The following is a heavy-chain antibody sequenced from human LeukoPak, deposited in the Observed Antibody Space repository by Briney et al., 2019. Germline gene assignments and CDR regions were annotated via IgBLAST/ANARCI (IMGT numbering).Heavy chain of an antibody. V-gene: IGHV3-21*01. J-gene: IGHJ4*02. CDR1: GFTFSSYN. CDR3: ARDNPGSGWTQCFHY. D-gene: IGHD6-19*01. CDR2: ISRSNNYI. Sequence: PGRSLRLSCAASGFTFSSYNMNWVRRAPGKGLEWVSSISRSNNYIYYADSVRGRFTISRDNAKNSLYLQMNSLRAEDTAVYYCARDNPGSGWTQCFHYWGPGTLVTVSS.